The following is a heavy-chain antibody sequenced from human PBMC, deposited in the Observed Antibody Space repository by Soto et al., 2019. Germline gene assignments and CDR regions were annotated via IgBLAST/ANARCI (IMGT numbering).Heavy chain of an antibody. V-gene: IGHV4-59*01. CDR1: GASIRNFY. CDR3: APTTGWPGFAY. J-gene: IGHJ4*02. D-gene: IGHD6-19*01. Sequence: QVHLQESGPGLVKPSETMSLTCTASGASIRNFYWNWVRQFPGKGLEWIGHIYNGERTNYNPSLTVRVTISVDTSKTQFSLKLSSVTVADTAVYYCAPTTGWPGFAYWGPRTLVAVSS. CDR2: IYNGERT.